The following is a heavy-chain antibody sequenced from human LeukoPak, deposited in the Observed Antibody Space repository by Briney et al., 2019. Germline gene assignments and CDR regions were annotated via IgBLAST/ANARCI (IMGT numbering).Heavy chain of an antibody. CDR2: IWYDGSNK. J-gene: IGHJ4*02. CDR1: GFTFSSYG. D-gene: IGHD5-24*01. CDR3: ARDRRPRDGYNYFEGFDY. Sequence: GGSLRLSCAASGFTFSSYGMHWVRQAPGKGLEWVAVIWYDGSNKYYADSVEGRFTISRDNSKNTLYLQMNSLRAEDTAVYYCARDRRPRDGYNYFEGFDYWGQGTLVTVSS. V-gene: IGHV3-33*01.